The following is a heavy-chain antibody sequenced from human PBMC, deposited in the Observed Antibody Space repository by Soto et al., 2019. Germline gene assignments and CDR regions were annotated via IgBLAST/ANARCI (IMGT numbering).Heavy chain of an antibody. D-gene: IGHD2-8*01. CDR1: GFSVGSNY. Sequence: EVQLVETGGGLIQPGGSLRLSCAASGFSVGSNYMTWVRQSPGKGLEWVSLIYSNGDTDYADSVKGRFSSSRDNFKNTQYLQMNNLRAEDTAVYHCARKSDSSPVPEADGVWGRGTLVTVSS. CDR2: IYSNGDT. J-gene: IGHJ4*02. CDR3: ARKSDSSPVPEADGV. V-gene: IGHV3-53*02.